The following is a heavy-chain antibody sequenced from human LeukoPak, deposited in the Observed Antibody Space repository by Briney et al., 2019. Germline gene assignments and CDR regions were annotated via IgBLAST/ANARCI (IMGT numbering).Heavy chain of an antibody. J-gene: IGHJ4*02. CDR3: AKDRTGYDFWSGYYYNDY. D-gene: IGHD3-3*01. CDR1: GFTFSSYG. V-gene: IGHV3-30*02. CDR2: IRYDGSNK. Sequence: PGGSLRLSCAASGFTFSSYGMHWVRQAPGKRLDWVAFIRYDGSNKYYADSVKGRFTISRDNSKSTLYLQMNSLRAEDTAVYYCAKDRTGYDFWSGYYYNDYWGQGTLVTVSS.